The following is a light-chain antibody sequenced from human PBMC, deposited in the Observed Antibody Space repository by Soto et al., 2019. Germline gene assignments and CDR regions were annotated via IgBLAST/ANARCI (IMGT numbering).Light chain of an antibody. CDR2: DNS. CDR3: QSYDSSLSGSV. J-gene: IGLJ7*01. Sequence: QSVLTQPPSVSGAPGQRVTISCTGSSSNIGAGYDVHWYQQLPGTAPKLLIYDNSNRTSGVPDGFSGSKSGTSASLAITGLQAEDEADYYCQSYDSSLSGSVFGGGTQLTVL. CDR1: SSNIGAGYD. V-gene: IGLV1-40*01.